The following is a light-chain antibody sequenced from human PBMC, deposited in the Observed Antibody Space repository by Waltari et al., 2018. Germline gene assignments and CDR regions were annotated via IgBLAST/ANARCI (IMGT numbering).Light chain of an antibody. CDR1: QSVLYSSNNKNY. CDR3: QQYYSSWT. V-gene: IGKV4-1*01. Sequence: DIVMTQSPDSLAVSLGERATINCKSSQSVLYSSNNKNYLAWYQQKPGQPPKKLIYWASTREFGVPDRFSGSGSGTDFTLTISSLQAEDVAVYYCQQYYSSWTFGQGTKVEIK. CDR2: WAS. J-gene: IGKJ1*01.